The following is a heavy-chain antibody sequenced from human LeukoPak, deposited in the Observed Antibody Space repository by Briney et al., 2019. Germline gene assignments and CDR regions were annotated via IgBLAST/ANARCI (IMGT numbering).Heavy chain of an antibody. D-gene: IGHD2-2*01. Sequence: GGSLKLSCAGSGFTLSGSVIHWVRQAGGKGLEWVGRIRSKRNNYAAAYAASVKGRFTISRDDSKNTVYLHMDSLKSEDTALYYCSRLEDTSPIEVALDIWGQGTVVTVSS. V-gene: IGHV3-73*01. CDR3: SRLEDTSPIEVALDI. CDR1: GFTLSGSV. CDR2: IRSKRNNYAA. J-gene: IGHJ3*02.